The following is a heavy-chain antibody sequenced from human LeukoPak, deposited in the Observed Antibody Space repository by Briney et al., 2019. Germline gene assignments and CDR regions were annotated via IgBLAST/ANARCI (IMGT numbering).Heavy chain of an antibody. CDR3: ATLHLYSSSDDAFDI. CDR2: ISYDGSNK. Sequence: QTGGSLRLSCAASGFTFSSYAMHWVRQAPGKGLEWVAVISYDGSNKYYADSVKGRFTISRDNSKNTLYLQMNSLRAEDTAVYYCATLHLYSSSDDAFDIWGQGTMVTVSS. CDR1: GFTFSSYA. D-gene: IGHD6-13*01. J-gene: IGHJ3*02. V-gene: IGHV3-30*04.